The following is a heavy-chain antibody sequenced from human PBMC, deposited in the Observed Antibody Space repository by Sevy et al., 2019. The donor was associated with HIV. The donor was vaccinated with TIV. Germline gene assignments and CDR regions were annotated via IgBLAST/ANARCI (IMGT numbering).Heavy chain of an antibody. Sequence: GGSLRLSCAASGFSLSSNWMSWVRQAPGKGLEWLANIKQDGSEKFYVDSVKGRFTISRDNAMNSLFLDMHSLRVEDTAIYFCARDSDRSSYFADWGQGTLVTVS. V-gene: IGHV3-7*03. CDR2: IKQDGSEK. J-gene: IGHJ4*02. D-gene: IGHD6-13*01. CDR3: ARDSDRSSYFAD. CDR1: GFSLSSNW.